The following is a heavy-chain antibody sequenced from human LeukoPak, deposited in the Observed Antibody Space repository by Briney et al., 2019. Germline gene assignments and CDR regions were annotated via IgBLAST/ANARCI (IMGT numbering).Heavy chain of an antibody. Sequence: ASVKVSCKASGYTFTGYYMHWVRQAPGQGLEWMGWINPNSGGTNYAQKFQGRVTMTRDTSISTAYMELSRLRSDDTAVYYCARDHSGSYLNWFDPWGQGTLVTVSS. CDR1: GYTFTGYY. D-gene: IGHD3-10*01. CDR2: INPNSGGT. CDR3: ARDHSGSYLNWFDP. J-gene: IGHJ5*02. V-gene: IGHV1-2*02.